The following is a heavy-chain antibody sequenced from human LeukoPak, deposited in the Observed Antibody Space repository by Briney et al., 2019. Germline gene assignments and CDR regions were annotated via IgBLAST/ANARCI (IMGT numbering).Heavy chain of an antibody. CDR1: GFTFSSYE. J-gene: IGHJ4*02. D-gene: IGHD1-7*01. Sequence: GGSLRLSCADSGFTFSSYEMNWVRQAPGKGLEWVSYISSTGKNIYYADSVKGRFTLSRDNAKSSAFLQMNSLRDEHSAVYYCASLWELRTANWGQGTLVTVS. CDR3: ASLWELRTAN. V-gene: IGHV3-48*03. CDR2: ISSTGKNI.